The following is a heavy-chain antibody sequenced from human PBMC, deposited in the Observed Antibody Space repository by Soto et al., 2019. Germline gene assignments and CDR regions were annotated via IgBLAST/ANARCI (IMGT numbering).Heavy chain of an antibody. J-gene: IGHJ5*02. CDR1: GDCIHVGGYY. D-gene: IGHD2-2*01. V-gene: IGHV4-30-4*01. CDR2: IYYTGKT. CDR3: GRDLTSNANCIDP. Sequence: SETLSLTCSVSGDCIHVGGYYWTWIRQRPGKGLEWMGYIYYTGKTYYNPSLESRLTMSVDRSKNQFSLRLTSVTAADTAVYFCGRDLTSNANCIDPWGQGTLVTVSS.